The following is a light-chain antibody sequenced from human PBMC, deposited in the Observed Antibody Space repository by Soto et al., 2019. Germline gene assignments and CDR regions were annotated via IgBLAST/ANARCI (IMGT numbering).Light chain of an antibody. J-gene: IGKJ1*01. CDR3: QQTYSTPPT. V-gene: IGKV1-39*01. CDR2: VAS. Sequence: IQVTQSPFSLSASVGDRVPITCRASQSISSYLAWYQQKPGRAPNLLIFVASTLQSGVPSRFSGSRSGTDFTLTISSLQPEDFATYYCQQTYSTPPTFGQGTKVDI. CDR1: QSISSY.